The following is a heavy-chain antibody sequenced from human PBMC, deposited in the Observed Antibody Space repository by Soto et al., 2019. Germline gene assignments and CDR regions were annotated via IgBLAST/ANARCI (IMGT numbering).Heavy chain of an antibody. CDR3: ARISGSYPHSNACQH. D-gene: IGHD1-26*01. Sequence: QVQLVQSGAEVKKPRASVKVYCKASGYTFTSYGISWVRQAPGQGLEWMGWISAYNGNTNYAQKLQGRVTMTTDTPTSTAYMERRSRTSDDTAVYYCARISGSYPHSNACQHWGQGTLVTVSS. J-gene: IGHJ1*01. CDR2: ISAYNGNT. CDR1: GYTFTSYG. V-gene: IGHV1-18*01.